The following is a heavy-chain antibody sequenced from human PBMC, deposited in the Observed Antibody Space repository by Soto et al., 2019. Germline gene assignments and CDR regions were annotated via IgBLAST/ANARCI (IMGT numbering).Heavy chain of an antibody. CDR2: ISAYNGNT. J-gene: IGHJ5*02. D-gene: IGHD6-19*01. CDR3: ARGVRVAVAGTPNWFDP. Sequence: GASGKVSCKASGYPFTRYGISWVRQGPGRGLEWMGWISAYNGNTNYAQKLQGRVTMTTDTSTSTAYMELRSLRSDDTAVYYCARGVRVAVAGTPNWFDPWGQGTLVTVSS. V-gene: IGHV1-18*01. CDR1: GYPFTRYG.